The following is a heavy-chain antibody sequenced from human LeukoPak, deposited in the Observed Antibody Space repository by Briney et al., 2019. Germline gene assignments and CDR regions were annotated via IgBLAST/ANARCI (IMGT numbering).Heavy chain of an antibody. V-gene: IGHV1-2*02. CDR2: NNPNSGGT. J-gene: IGHJ4*02. CDR1: GYTFTSYA. D-gene: IGHD1-14*01. CDR3: ARSKVYPNDY. Sequence: ASVKVSCKASGYTFTSYAMNWVRQAPGQGLEWMGWNNPNSGGTNYAQKFQGRVTMTRDTSISTVYMELSRLRSDDTAVYYCARSKVYPNDYWGQGTLVTVSS.